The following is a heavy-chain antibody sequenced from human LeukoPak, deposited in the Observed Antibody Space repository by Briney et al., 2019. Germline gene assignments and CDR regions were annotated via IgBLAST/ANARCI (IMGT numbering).Heavy chain of an antibody. J-gene: IGHJ4*02. V-gene: IGHV3-21*01. Sequence: PGGSLRLSCAASGFTFSSYSMNWVRQAPGKGLEWVSSINSSSSYIYYADSVKGRFTISRDNAKNSLYLQMNSLRAEDTAVYYCARDRGYCSSTSCYTLGIFDYWGQGTLVTVSS. CDR2: INSSSSYI. D-gene: IGHD2-2*02. CDR1: GFTFSSYS. CDR3: ARDRGYCSSTSCYTLGIFDY.